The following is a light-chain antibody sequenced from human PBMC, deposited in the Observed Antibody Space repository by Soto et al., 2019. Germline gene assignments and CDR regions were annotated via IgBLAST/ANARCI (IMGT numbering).Light chain of an antibody. CDR2: WAS. J-gene: IGKJ4*01. CDR1: QSVLYSSNNKNY. CDR3: QQYYSNALT. V-gene: IGKV4-1*01. Sequence: DIVMTQSPDSLAVSLGERATINCKSSQSVLYSSNNKNYLAWYQQKPGQPPKLLIYWASTRKSGVPDRFSGSGSGTDFNLTISSLQAEDVAVYYCQQYYSNALTFGGGTKVEIK.